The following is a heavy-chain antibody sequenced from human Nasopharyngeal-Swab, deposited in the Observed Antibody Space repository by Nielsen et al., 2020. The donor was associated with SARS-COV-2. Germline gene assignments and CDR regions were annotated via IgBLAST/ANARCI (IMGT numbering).Heavy chain of an antibody. J-gene: IGHJ5*02. CDR1: GYTFTSYG. CDR3: AREATVTASDRCDP. D-gene: IGHD4-17*01. V-gene: IGHV1-18*01. CDR2: ISAYNGNT. Sequence: SVKVSCQASGYTFTSYGISWVRQAPGQGLEWMGWISAYNGNTNYAQKLQGRVTRTTDTSTSTAYMELRSLRSDDTAVYYCAREATVTASDRCDPWGQGTLVTVSS.